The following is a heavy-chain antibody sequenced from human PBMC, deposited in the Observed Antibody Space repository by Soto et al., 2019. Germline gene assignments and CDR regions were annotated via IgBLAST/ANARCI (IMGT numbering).Heavy chain of an antibody. CDR1: GFTFDDYG. J-gene: IGHJ5*02. V-gene: IGHV3-20*01. Sequence: AGGSLRLSCAASGFTFDDYGMSWVRQAPGKGLEWVSGINWNGGSTGYADSVKGRFTISRDNAKNSLYLQMNSLRAEDTALYHCARDLGYYGSGTLSPNWFDPWGQGTLVTVSS. CDR3: ARDLGYYGSGTLSPNWFDP. D-gene: IGHD3-10*01. CDR2: INWNGGST.